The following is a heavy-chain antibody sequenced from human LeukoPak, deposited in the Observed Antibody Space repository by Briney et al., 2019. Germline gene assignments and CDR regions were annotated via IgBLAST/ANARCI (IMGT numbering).Heavy chain of an antibody. CDR1: GDTFTSYY. V-gene: IGHV1-24*01. CDR3: ATARYSGSYGAFDI. CDR2: FDPEDGET. D-gene: IGHD1-26*01. J-gene: IGHJ3*02. Sequence: ASVKVSCKASGDTFTSYYMHWVRQAPGKGLEWMGGFDPEDGETIYAQKFQGRVTMTEDTSTDTAYMELSSLRSEDTAVYYCATARYSGSYGAFDIWGQGTMVTVSS.